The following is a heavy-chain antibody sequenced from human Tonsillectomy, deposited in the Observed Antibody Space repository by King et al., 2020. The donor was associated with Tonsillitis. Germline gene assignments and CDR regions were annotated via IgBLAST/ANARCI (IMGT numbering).Heavy chain of an antibody. D-gene: IGHD2/OR15-2a*01. J-gene: IGHJ6*03. CDR2: IWATESKK. V-gene: IGHV3-33*08. CDR3: ARRNSRTGYYYYMDV. Sequence: VQLVESGGGVVQPGKSLRLSCAASGFTFSRHGLHWVRQAPGKGLEWVAVIWATESKKYYSDSVKGRFTVSRDNSKNTLSLQMNSLRVEDTAIYYCARRNSRTGYYYYMDVWGEGTTVTVSS. CDR1: GFTFSRHG.